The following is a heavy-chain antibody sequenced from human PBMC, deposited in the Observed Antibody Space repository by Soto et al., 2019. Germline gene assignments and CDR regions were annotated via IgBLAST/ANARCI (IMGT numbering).Heavy chain of an antibody. Sequence: PGGALRLSCAACVFSFRIYDVDWVRQAPGKGLDWVSCLNSNDGLPDYADSVKGRFAISRDDAKNSFYLQMNSLRVEDTSVYYCTRGGSNEGGFDYWGQGNLVTVSS. CDR3: TRGGSNEGGFDY. CDR2: LNSNDGLP. J-gene: IGHJ4*02. D-gene: IGHD3-16*01. V-gene: IGHV3-21*01. CDR1: VFSFRIYD.